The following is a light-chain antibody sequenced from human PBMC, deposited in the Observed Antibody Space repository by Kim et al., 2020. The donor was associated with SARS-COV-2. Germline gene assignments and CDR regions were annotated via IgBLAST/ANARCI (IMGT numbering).Light chain of an antibody. V-gene: IGKV1-5*03. J-gene: IGKJ1*01. CDR3: QQYNRYSRT. CDR2: KAS. Sequence: DIQMTQSPSTLSASVGDRVTITCRASQSISSWLAWYQQKPGKAPNLLIYKASYLKSGVPSRFSGSGSGTEFTLTISSLQPDDFATYYCQQYNRYSRTFGQGTKVDIK. CDR1: QSISSW.